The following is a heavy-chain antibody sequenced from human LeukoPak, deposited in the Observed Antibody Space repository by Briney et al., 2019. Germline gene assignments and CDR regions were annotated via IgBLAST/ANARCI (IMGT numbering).Heavy chain of an antibody. CDR3: ARVYGGNSDWFDP. Sequence: PSETLSLTCTVSGGSISGYYWSWIRQPPGKGLEWIGYIFDSGITTYNPSLKSRVTISVDTSKNQFSLKLSSVTAADTAVYYCARVYGGNSDWFDPWGQGTLVTVSS. V-gene: IGHV4-59*01. CDR1: GGSISGYY. CDR2: IFDSGIT. J-gene: IGHJ5*02. D-gene: IGHD4-23*01.